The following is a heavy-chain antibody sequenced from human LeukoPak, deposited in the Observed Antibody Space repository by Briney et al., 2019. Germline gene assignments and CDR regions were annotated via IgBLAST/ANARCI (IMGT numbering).Heavy chain of an antibody. V-gene: IGHV1-8*03. J-gene: IGHJ4*02. D-gene: IGHD2-2*01. Sequence: ASVKVSCKASGYTFTSYGISWVRQAPGQGLEWVGWMNPNSGNTGYAQKFQGRVTITRNTSISTAYMELSSLRSEDTAVYYCARGLPLGYCSSTSCYYAFGYWGQGTLVTVSS. CDR1: GYTFTSYG. CDR2: MNPNSGNT. CDR3: ARGLPLGYCSSTSCYYAFGY.